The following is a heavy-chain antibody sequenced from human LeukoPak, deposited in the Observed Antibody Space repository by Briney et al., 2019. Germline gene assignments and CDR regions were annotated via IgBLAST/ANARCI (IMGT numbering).Heavy chain of an antibody. D-gene: IGHD1-26*01. CDR1: GYTFTSYY. CDR2: INPSGGST. J-gene: IGHJ4*02. V-gene: IGHV1-46*01. Sequence: GASVKVSCKASGYTFTSYYMHWVRQAPGQGLEWMGIINPSGGSTSYAQKFQGRVTMTEDTSTDTAYMELSSLRSEDTAVYYCATGPSSGSYYTSFDYWGQGTLVTVSS. CDR3: ATGPSSGSYYTSFDY.